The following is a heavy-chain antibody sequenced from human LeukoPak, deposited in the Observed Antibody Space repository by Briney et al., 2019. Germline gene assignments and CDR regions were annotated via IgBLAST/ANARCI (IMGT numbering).Heavy chain of an antibody. V-gene: IGHV1-2*02. CDR2: INPNSGVT. CDR1: GYIFIGYY. Sequence: GASVKVSCKASGYIFIGYYMHWVRQAPGQGLEWMGWINPNSGVTNYVQKFQGRVTMTRDTSISTAYMELSRLRSDDTAVYYCARSNNYVDYGQRKAMITWGKGKRVTAFS. CDR3: ARSNNYVDYGQRKAMIT. J-gene: IGHJ3*01. D-gene: IGHD4-17*01.